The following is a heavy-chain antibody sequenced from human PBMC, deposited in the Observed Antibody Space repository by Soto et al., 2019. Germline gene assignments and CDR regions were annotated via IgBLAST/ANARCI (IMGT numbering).Heavy chain of an antibody. CDR2: IYHSGST. Sequence: QVQLQESGPGLVKPSGTLSLTCAVSGGSISSSNWWSWVRQPPGKGLEWIGEIYHSGSTNYNPSLKSRVIFSVDKSKNRVSLQLCAVTAADTAVYYGARGPWKEPLPYGMDVWGQGTTVTVSS. D-gene: IGHD1-1*01. CDR3: ARGPWKEPLPYGMDV. CDR1: GGSISSSNW. J-gene: IGHJ6*02. V-gene: IGHV4-4*02.